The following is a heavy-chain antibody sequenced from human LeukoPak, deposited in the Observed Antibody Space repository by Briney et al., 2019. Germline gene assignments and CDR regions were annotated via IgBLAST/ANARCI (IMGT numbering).Heavy chain of an antibody. D-gene: IGHD4-23*01. CDR3: ARLAVAPGYYYYYMDV. Sequence: PSETLFLTCTVSGGSISSYYWSWIRQPPGKGLEWIGYIYYSGSTNYNPSLKSRVTISVDTSKNQFSLKLSSVTAADTAVYYCARLAVAPGYYYYYMDVWGKGTTVTVSS. V-gene: IGHV4-59*08. J-gene: IGHJ6*03. CDR2: IYYSGST. CDR1: GGSISSYY.